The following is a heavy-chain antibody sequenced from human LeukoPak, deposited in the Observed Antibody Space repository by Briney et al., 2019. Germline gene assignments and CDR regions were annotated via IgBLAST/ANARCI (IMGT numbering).Heavy chain of an antibody. D-gene: IGHD3-3*01. CDR3: ARGGPYYDFWSGYYTVALAYYYYYGMDV. V-gene: IGHV1-46*01. Sequence: ASVKISCKASGYTFTSYYIQWVRQAPGQGLERMGIINPSGVSTGYAQKFQGRVTMTRHTSTSTVYMELSSLRSEDTAVYYCARGGPYYDFWSGYYTVALAYYYYYGMDVWGQGTTVTVSS. CDR2: INPSGVST. CDR1: GYTFTSYY. J-gene: IGHJ6*02.